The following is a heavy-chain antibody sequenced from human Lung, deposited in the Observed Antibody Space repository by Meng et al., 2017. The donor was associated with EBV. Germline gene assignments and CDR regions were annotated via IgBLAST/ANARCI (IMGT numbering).Heavy chain of an antibody. D-gene: IGHD5-24*01. CDR2: IDPNTGNP. V-gene: IGHV7-4-1*02. J-gene: IGHJ4*02. CDR3: ARDSPLDGYSLLDY. CDR1: GYTFTSYG. Sequence: QVQLVQSGAEVKKPGASVKVSCKASGYTFTSYGISWVRQAPGQGLEWMGWIDPNTGNPTYDQGFTGRFVFSLDTSVSTAYLQINSLRADDTAVYYCARDSPLDGYSLLDYWGQGTLVTVSS.